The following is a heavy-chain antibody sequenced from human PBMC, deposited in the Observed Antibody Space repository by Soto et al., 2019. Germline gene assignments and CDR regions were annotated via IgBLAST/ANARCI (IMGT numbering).Heavy chain of an antibody. V-gene: IGHV3-30-3*01. CDR2: ISYDGSNK. CDR1: GFTFSSYA. Sequence: QVQLVESGGGVVQPGRSLRLSCAASGFTFSSYAMHWVRQAPGKGLEWVAVISYDGSNKYYADSVKGRFTISRDNSKNTLYLQMNSLRTEDTAVYYYASPMYSGYSYGLSGYWGQGTLVTVSS. J-gene: IGHJ4*02. D-gene: IGHD5-18*01. CDR3: ASPMYSGYSYGLSGY.